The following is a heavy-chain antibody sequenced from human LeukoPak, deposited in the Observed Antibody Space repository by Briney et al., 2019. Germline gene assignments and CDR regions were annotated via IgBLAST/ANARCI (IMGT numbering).Heavy chain of an antibody. Sequence: GGSLRLSCAASGFTFSNYAMSWVRQAPGKGLEWVSAISGSGGSTYYADSVKGRFTISRDNSKNTLYLQMNSLRAEDTAVYYCARVPAAIISFVDYWGQGTLVTVSS. CDR1: GFTFSNYA. D-gene: IGHD2-2*02. CDR2: ISGSGGST. CDR3: ARVPAAIISFVDY. J-gene: IGHJ4*02. V-gene: IGHV3-23*01.